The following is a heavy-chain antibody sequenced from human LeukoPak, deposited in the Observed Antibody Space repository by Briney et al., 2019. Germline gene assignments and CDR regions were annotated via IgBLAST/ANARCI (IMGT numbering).Heavy chain of an antibody. Sequence: GESLKISCKASGYSFTSYWIGWVRPMPGKGLEWMGIIYPYDSDTRYSPSFQGQVTISADKSISTAYLQWSNLKASDTAMYYCARHIGYSAWNPDYWGQGTLVTVSS. V-gene: IGHV5-51*01. D-gene: IGHD5-12*01. J-gene: IGHJ4*02. CDR1: GYSFTSYW. CDR3: ARHIGYSAWNPDY. CDR2: IYPYDSDT.